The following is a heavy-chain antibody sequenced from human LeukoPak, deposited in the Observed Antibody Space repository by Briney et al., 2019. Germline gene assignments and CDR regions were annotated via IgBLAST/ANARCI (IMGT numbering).Heavy chain of an antibody. Sequence: SETLSLTCTVSGGSISSHYWSWIRQPAGKGLEWIGRIYTSGSTNYNASLKSRVSMSVDTSKNQFSLKLSSVTAADTAVFYCARENSGSYREFDYWGQGTLVTVSS. D-gene: IGHD1-26*01. CDR3: ARENSGSYREFDY. CDR1: GGSISSHY. V-gene: IGHV4-4*07. CDR2: IYTSGST. J-gene: IGHJ4*02.